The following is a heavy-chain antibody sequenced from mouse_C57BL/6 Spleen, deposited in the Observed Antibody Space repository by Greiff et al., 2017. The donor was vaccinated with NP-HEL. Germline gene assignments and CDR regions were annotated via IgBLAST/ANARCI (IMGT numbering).Heavy chain of an antibody. CDR1: GYTFTSYW. Sequence: EVQLQQSGTVLARPGASVKMSCKTSGYTFTSYWMHWVKQRPGQGLEWIGAIYPGNSDTSYNQKFKGKAKLTAVTSASTAYMELSSLTNEDSAVYYCTMAVIDGYTGYFDVWGTGTTVTVSS. D-gene: IGHD2-3*01. CDR2: IYPGNSDT. V-gene: IGHV1-5*01. J-gene: IGHJ1*03. CDR3: TMAVIDGYTGYFDV.